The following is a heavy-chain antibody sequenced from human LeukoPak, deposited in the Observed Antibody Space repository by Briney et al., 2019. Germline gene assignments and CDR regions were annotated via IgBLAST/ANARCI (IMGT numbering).Heavy chain of an antibody. V-gene: IGHV1-18*01. Sequence: ASVTVSCTASGYTFTSYGITWVRQAPGQGLEWMGWISAYNGNTNYAQKLQGRVTMTTDTSTSTAYMELMSLRSDDTAVYYCARDALGYYDSTGDDYWGQGTLVTVSS. D-gene: IGHD3-22*01. CDR2: ISAYNGNT. CDR3: ARDALGYYDSTGDDY. CDR1: GYTFTSYG. J-gene: IGHJ4*02.